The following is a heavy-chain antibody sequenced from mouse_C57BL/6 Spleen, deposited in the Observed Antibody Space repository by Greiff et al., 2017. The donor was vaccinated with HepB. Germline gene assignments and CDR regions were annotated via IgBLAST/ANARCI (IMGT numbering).Heavy chain of an antibody. CDR1: GFTFSSYG. CDR3: ARGGGSSYVDY. CDR2: ISSGGSYT. Sequence: EVKLMESGGDLVKPGGSLKLSCAASGFTFSSYGMSWVRQTPDKRLEWVATISSGGSYTYYPDSVKGRFTISRDNAKNTLYLQMSSLKSEDTARYYCARGGGSSYVDYWGQGTTLTVSS. V-gene: IGHV5-6*01. J-gene: IGHJ2*01. D-gene: IGHD1-1*01.